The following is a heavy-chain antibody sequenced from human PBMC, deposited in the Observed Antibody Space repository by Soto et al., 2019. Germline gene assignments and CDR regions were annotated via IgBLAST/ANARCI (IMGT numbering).Heavy chain of an antibody. Sequence: EVQLVESGGGLVKPGGSLRLSCAASGLTFSNAWMSWVRQAPGKGLAWVGRIKSKTDGGTTDYAAPVKGRFTISRDDSKNTLYLQMNSLKTEGTAVYYCTTDCHLVLRFLECVLLWGQGTLVTVSS. CDR3: TTDCHLVLRFLECVLL. J-gene: IGHJ4*02. D-gene: IGHD3-3*01. V-gene: IGHV3-15*01. CDR1: GLTFSNAW. CDR2: IKSKTDGGTT.